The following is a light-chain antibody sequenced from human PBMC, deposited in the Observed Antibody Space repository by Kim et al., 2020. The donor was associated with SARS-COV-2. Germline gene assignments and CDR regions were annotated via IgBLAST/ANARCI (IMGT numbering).Light chain of an antibody. CDR3: QQFDGEIT. CDR1: QGVRNA. CDR2: DAS. Sequence: AIQLTQSPSSLSASVGHRVTITCRASQGVRNALAWYQQKPGKPPTLLIYDASTLESGVPSRFSGSGSGTDFTLTISSLLPEDCATYYCQQFDGEITFGGGTKVDIK. V-gene: IGKV1-13*02. J-gene: IGKJ4*01.